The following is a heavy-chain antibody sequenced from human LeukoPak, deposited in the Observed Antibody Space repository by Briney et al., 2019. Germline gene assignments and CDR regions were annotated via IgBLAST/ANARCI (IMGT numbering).Heavy chain of an antibody. CDR2: IYHGGRT. J-gene: IGHJ4*02. Sequence: SETLSLTCTVSGYSISSGYYWGWVRQPPGKGLEWIGNIYHGGRTYYNPSLKSRVTMSGDTSKNQFSLNLSSVTAADTAVYYCARCYGDYPYYFDYWGQGNLVTVSS. D-gene: IGHD2-21*02. V-gene: IGHV4-38-2*02. CDR3: ARCYGDYPYYFDY. CDR1: GYSISSGYY.